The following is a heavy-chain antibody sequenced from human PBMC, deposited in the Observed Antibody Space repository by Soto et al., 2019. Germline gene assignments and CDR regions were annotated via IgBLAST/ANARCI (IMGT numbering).Heavy chain of an antibody. CDR2: ISSSSDNI. CDR1: GFSFRDHI. D-gene: IGHD2-21*02. J-gene: IGHJ4*01. V-gene: IGHV3-48*02. Sequence: GSLRLSCVGSGFSFRDHIMNWVRQPPVKGLQWISYISSSSDNIYYADSVKGRFTVSRDNAKNTLFLQMNSLRDDDSAIYYCARLPKGSVVTGWGQGSLVTVSS. CDR3: ARLPKGSVVTG.